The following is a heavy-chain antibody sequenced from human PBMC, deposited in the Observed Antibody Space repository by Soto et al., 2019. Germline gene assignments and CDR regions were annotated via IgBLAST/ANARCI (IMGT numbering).Heavy chain of an antibody. J-gene: IGHJ4*02. V-gene: IGHV4-4*02. CDR1: GGSISSSNW. Sequence: KPSETLSLTCAVSGGSISSSNWWSWVRQPPGKGLEWIGEIYHSGSTNYNPSLKSRVTISVDKSKNQFSLKLSSVTAADTAVYYCARVRVVPPYYFDYWGQGTLVTVSS. CDR3: ARVRVVPPYYFDY. CDR2: IYHSGST.